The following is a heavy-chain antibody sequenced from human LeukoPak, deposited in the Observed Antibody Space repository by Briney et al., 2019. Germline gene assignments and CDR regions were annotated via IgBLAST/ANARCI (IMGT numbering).Heavy chain of an antibody. J-gene: IGHJ5*02. CDR3: ARAEDSCTNGVCYSSWFDP. V-gene: IGHV4-4*02. CDR2: IYHSGST. Sequence: SGTLSLTCAVSGGSISSSNWWSWVRQPPGKGLEWIGEIYHSGSTNYNPSLKSRVTISVDKSKNQFSLKLSSVTAADTAVYYCARAEDSCTNGVCYSSWFDPWGQGTLVTVSS. D-gene: IGHD2-8*01. CDR1: GGSISSSNW.